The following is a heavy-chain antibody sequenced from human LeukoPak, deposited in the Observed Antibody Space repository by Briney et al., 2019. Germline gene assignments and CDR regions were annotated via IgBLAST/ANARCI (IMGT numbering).Heavy chain of an antibody. CDR2: IIPILGIA. Sequence: SVKVSCKASGYTFTSYGISWVRQAPEQGLEWMGRIIPILGIANYAQKFQGRVTITADKSTSTAYMELSSLRSEDTAVYYCASSLINVDTAMVDYWGQGTLVTVSS. V-gene: IGHV1-69*04. CDR1: GYTFTSYG. CDR3: ASSLINVDTAMVDY. J-gene: IGHJ4*02. D-gene: IGHD5-18*01.